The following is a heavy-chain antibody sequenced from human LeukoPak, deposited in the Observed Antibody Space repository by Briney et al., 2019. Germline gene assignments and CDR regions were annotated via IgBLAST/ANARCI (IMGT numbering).Heavy chain of an antibody. CDR3: ARVGWAAPSFDY. Sequence: SVKVSCKASGGTFSSYAISWVRQAPGQGLEWMGGIIPIFGTANYAQKFQGRVTITTDESTSTAFMELSSLRSEDTAVYYCARVGWAAPSFDYWGQGTLVTVSS. V-gene: IGHV1-69*05. CDR1: GGTFSSYA. D-gene: IGHD6-6*01. CDR2: IIPIFGTA. J-gene: IGHJ4*02.